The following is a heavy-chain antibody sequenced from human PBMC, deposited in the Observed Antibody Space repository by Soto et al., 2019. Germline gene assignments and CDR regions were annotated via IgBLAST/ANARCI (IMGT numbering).Heavy chain of an antibody. D-gene: IGHD3-3*01. V-gene: IGHV3-30*18. CDR2: ISYDGSNT. J-gene: IGHJ3*01. Sequence: QVRLVESGGGVVQPGRSLRLSCAASGFTFSSYGIHRVRQAPGKGLEWVAVISYDGSNTEYADSVKGRFIISRDNSKNTAYLEMNSLRPEGTAVYYCAKSGYDDFFFDFWGQGILVTVSS. CDR3: AKSGYDDFFFDF. CDR1: GFTFSSYG.